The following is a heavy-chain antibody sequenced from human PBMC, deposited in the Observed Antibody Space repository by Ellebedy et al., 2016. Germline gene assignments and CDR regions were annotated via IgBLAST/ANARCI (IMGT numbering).Heavy chain of an antibody. D-gene: IGHD3-10*01. Sequence: SETLSLTCTVSGGSIGNYYWNSILQSPGKGLAWIGHSHYSGSTNYNPSLKSRVTISVDTSKNQFSLKLSSVTAADTAVYYCARNSRGVIITGFDPWGRGTLVTVAS. CDR1: GGSIGNYY. V-gene: IGHV4-59*01. J-gene: IGHJ5*02. CDR2: SHYSGST. CDR3: ARNSRGVIITGFDP.